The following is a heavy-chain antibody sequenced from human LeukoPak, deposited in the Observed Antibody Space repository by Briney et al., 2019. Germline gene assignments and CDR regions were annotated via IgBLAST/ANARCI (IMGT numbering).Heavy chain of an antibody. D-gene: IGHD2-2*01. V-gene: IGHV3-23*01. J-gene: IGHJ5*02. Sequence: PGGSLRLSCAAPGFTFSSYAMSWVRQAPGKGLEWVSAISGSGGSTYYADSVKGRFTISRDNSKNTLYLQMNSLRAEDAAVYYCAKESRPLNWFDPWGQGTLVTVSS. CDR1: GFTFSSYA. CDR2: ISGSGGST. CDR3: AKESRPLNWFDP.